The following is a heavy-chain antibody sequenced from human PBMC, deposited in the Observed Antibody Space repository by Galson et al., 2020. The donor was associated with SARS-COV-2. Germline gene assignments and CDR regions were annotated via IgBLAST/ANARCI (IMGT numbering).Heavy chain of an antibody. J-gene: IGHJ4*02. V-gene: IGHV2-5*01. CDR1: GFSLSTLGVG. CDR3: VHRRGDHADLFDC. CDR2: LYWNADK. Sequence: KMSGPTLVKPPQTLTLTCTFSGFSLSTLGVGVGWIRQPPGRALEWLALLYWNADKSYSPSLKNRLTITRDTSENQVVLTMTNMDSVDTGTYYCVHRRGDHADLFDCWGQGSLVTVSS. D-gene: IGHD3-10*01.